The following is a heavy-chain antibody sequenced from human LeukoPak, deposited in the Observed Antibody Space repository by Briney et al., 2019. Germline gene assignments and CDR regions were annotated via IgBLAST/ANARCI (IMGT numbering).Heavy chain of an antibody. D-gene: IGHD4-23*01. CDR2: IYHSGST. CDR3: ARDRPGGTVFDY. V-gene: IGHV4-34*01. J-gene: IGHJ4*02. CDR1: GGSFSGYY. Sequence: PSETLSLTCAVYGGSFSGYYWSWIRQPPGKGLEWIGEIYHSGSTNYNPSLKSRVTISVDKSKNQFSLKLSSVTAADTAVYYCARDRPGGTVFDYWGQGTLVTVSS.